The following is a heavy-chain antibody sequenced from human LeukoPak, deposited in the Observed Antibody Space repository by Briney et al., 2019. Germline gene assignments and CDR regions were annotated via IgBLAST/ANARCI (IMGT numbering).Heavy chain of an antibody. D-gene: IGHD6-25*01. CDR3: AKNDFGSGWVGDY. CDR2: ISDSGSTK. CDR1: AFTFSDYY. Sequence: PGGSLRLSCAASAFTFSDYYMIWIRQAPGKGLEWVSSISDSGSTKYYADSVKGRFTISRDNSKNTLYLQMNSLRAEDTAVYYCAKNDFGSGWVGDYWGQGTLVTVSS. J-gene: IGHJ4*02. V-gene: IGHV3-11*01.